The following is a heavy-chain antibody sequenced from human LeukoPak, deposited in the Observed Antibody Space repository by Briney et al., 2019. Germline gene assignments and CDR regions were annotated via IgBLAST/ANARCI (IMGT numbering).Heavy chain of an antibody. CDR2: IFYSGST. J-gene: IGHJ4*02. D-gene: IGHD6-6*01. CDR1: GASISSSSYY. V-gene: IGHV4-39*01. CDR3: ARQVRARATVDY. Sequence: SETLSLTCNVSGASISSSSYYWGWVRQPPGTGLEWIGSIFYSGSTYHNPSLKSRVTISVDTSKNQFSLKVSSVTAADTAVYYCARQVRARATVDYWGQGTLVTVSS.